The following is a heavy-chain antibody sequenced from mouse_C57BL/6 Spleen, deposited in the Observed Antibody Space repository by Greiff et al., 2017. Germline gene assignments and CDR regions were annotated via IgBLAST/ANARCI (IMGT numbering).Heavy chain of an antibody. CDR2: INPGSGGT. J-gene: IGHJ2*01. CDR1: GYAFTNYL. D-gene: IGHD2-12*01. CDR3: ARGGRRDY. Sequence: QVQLQQSGAELVRPGPSVTVSCKASGYAFTNYLIEWVKQRPGQGLEWIGVINPGSGGTNYNEKFKGKATLTADKSSSTAYMQLSSLTSEDSAVYFCARGGRRDYWGQGTTLTVSS. V-gene: IGHV1-54*01.